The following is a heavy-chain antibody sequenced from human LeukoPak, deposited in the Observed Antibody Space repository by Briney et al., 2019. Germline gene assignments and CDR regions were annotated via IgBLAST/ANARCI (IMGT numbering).Heavy chain of an antibody. CDR1: GGSISSYY. CDR2: IYYSGST. Sequence: PSETLSLTCTVSGGSISSYYWSWIRQPPGKGLEWIGYIYYSGSTNYNPSLKSRVTISVDTSKNQFSLKLSSVTAADTAVYYCARGGVSSVARALNDAFDIWGQGTMVTVSS. V-gene: IGHV4-59*08. CDR3: ARGGVSSVARALNDAFDI. J-gene: IGHJ3*02. D-gene: IGHD3-22*01.